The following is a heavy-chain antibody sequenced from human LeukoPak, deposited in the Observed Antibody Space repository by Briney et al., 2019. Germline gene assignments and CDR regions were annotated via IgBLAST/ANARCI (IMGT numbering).Heavy chain of an antibody. J-gene: IGHJ6*02. V-gene: IGHV1-46*01. CDR1: GCTFTSYY. CDR2: INPSGGST. Sequence: ASVKVSCKASGCTFTSYYMHWVRQVPGQGLEWMGIINPSGGSTSYAQKFQGRVTMTRDTSTSTVYMELSSLRSEDTAVYYCASDSSGWYDYYYGMDVWGQGTTVTVSS. D-gene: IGHD6-19*01. CDR3: ASDSSGWYDYYYGMDV.